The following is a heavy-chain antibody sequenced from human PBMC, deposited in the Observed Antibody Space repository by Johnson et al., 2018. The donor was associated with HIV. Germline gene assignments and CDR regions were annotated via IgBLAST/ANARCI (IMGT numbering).Heavy chain of an antibody. V-gene: IGHV3-74*01. J-gene: IGHJ3*02. CDR2: INSDGSST. Sequence: VQLVESGGGLVQPGGSLRLSCAASGFTFSSFWMHWVRQAPGKGLVWVSRINSDGSSTSYADSVKGRFTISRDNSDNFLYLYMNRLRTDDTAVYYCVRGWHTSGRCDVFDIWGQGTTVIVSS. CDR1: GFTFSSFW. D-gene: IGHD6-19*01. CDR3: VRGWHTSGRCDVFDI.